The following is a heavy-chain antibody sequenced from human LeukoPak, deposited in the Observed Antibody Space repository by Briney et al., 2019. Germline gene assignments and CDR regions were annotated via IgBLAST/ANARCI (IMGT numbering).Heavy chain of an antibody. Sequence: GESLKISCHGSGYSFATYWIGWVRQMPGKGLEWMGFIYPGDCDTKYNPSFQGQVTISADTSITTAYLEWSSLKASDTATYYCARHGGSGSYYYYYGLDAWGPGTTVTVSS. V-gene: IGHV5-51*01. CDR3: ARHGGSGSYYYYYGLDA. D-gene: IGHD1-26*01. CDR2: IYPGDCDT. J-gene: IGHJ6*02. CDR1: GYSFATYW.